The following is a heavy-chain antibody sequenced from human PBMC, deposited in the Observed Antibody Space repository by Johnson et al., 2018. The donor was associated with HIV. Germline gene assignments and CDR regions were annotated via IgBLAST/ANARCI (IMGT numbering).Heavy chain of an antibody. D-gene: IGHD5-18*01. J-gene: IGHJ3*02. CDR1: GFTFSTYA. CDR3: ATEGYGEGAFDI. V-gene: IGHV3-30*02. Sequence: QVQLVESGGGVVQPGGSLRLSCAASGFTFSTYAMHWVRQAPGKGLEWVAFIRYDGSRKHYADSVKGRFTISRDNSKNTMYLHMKSLRAEDTAVYYCATEGYGEGAFDIWGKGTMVTVSS. CDR2: IRYDGSRK.